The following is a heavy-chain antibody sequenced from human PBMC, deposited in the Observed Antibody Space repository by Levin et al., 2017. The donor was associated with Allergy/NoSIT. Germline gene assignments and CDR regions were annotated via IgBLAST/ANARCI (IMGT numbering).Heavy chain of an antibody. CDR1: GYTFISYY. D-gene: IGHD1-26*01. J-gene: IGHJ3*02. V-gene: IGHV1-46*01. Sequence: GESLKISCKASGYTFISYYMYWVRQAPGQGLEWMGIINPSGGSTTYAQKFQGRVTMTRDTSTSTVYMELSSLRSEDTAVYYCAREGGRSYYRAFDIWGQGTMVTVSS. CDR3: AREGGRSYYRAFDI. CDR2: INPSGGST.